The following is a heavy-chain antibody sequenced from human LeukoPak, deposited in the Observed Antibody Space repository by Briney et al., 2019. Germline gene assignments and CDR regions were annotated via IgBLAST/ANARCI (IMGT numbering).Heavy chain of an antibody. D-gene: IGHD3-3*01. J-gene: IGHJ4*02. CDR2: IYYSGST. CDR3: ASRVSSFETYRGTDY. CDR1: GGSISSYY. V-gene: IGHV4-59*01. Sequence: SETLSLTCTVSGGSISSYYWSWIRQPPGKGLEWIGYIYYSGSTNYNPSLKSRVTISVDTSKNQFSLKLSSVTAADTAVYYCASRVSSFETYRGTDYWGQGTLVTVSS.